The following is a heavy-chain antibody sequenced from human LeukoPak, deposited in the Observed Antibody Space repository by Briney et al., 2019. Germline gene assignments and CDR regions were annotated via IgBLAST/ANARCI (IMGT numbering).Heavy chain of an antibody. V-gene: IGHV4-34*01. D-gene: IGHD3-9*01. J-gene: IGHJ6*02. CDR1: GGSFSGYY. CDR2: INHSGST. CDR3: ARDSYDTNGMDV. Sequence: PSETLSLTCAVYGGSFSGYYWSWIRQPPGKGLEWIGEINHSGSTNYNPSLKSRATISVDTSKNQFSLKLSSVTAADTAVYYCARDSYDTNGMDVWGQGTTVTVSS.